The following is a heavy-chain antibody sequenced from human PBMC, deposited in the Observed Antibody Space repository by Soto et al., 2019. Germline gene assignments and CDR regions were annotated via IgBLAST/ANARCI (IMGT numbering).Heavy chain of an antibody. CDR3: ATNRGSGYCAH. CDR1: GYTFTSYG. CDR2: ISGDNGNT. D-gene: IGHD3-10*01. V-gene: IGHV1-18*01. J-gene: IGHJ4*02. Sequence: QVHLVQSGAEVKKPGASVKVSCKASGYTFTSYGVSWVRQAPGQGLEWMGWISGDNGNTNYAQKLQGRVTMTTDTSTTKDNMELRRLSPDDTAVYYCATNRGSGYCAHWGQGTLVNVSS.